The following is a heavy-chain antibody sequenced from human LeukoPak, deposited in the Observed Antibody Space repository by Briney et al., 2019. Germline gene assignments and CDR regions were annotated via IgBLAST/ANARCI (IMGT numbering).Heavy chain of an antibody. CDR2: ISGSGGGT. Sequence: GGSLRLFCAASGFTFRSYAMSWGRAATGKGLEWGSAISGSGGGTYYADPVKGRFTISRDNSKNTLYLQMNSLRVEDTAVYYCAKERYNWNDGKLDYWGQGTLVTVSS. D-gene: IGHD1-1*01. J-gene: IGHJ4*02. CDR3: AKERYNWNDGKLDY. CDR1: GFTFRSYA. V-gene: IGHV3-23*01.